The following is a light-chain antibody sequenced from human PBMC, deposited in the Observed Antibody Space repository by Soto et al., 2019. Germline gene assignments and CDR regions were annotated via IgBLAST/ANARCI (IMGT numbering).Light chain of an antibody. CDR1: SSDIGAYNY. J-gene: IGLJ2*01. CDR2: DVS. CDR3: SSYTTSSTLVV. Sequence: QSALTQPASVSGSPGQSITISCTGTSSDIGAYNYVSWYQLHPGKAPKIMIYDVSNRPSGVSNRFSGSKSGNTASLTISGLQAEDEADYYCSSYTTSSTLVVFGGGTKLTVL. V-gene: IGLV2-14*01.